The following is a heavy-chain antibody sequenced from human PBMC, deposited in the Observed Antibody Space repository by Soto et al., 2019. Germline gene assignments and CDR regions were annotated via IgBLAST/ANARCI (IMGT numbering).Heavy chain of an antibody. V-gene: IGHV3-21*01. CDR3: ARGRLFGGYKYAFDI. CDR1: GFTFSSYS. J-gene: IGHJ3*02. D-gene: IGHD5-12*01. CDR2: ISSSSSYI. Sequence: PGGSLRLSCAASGFTFSSYSMNWVRQAPGKGLEWVSSISSSSSYIYYADSVKGRFTISRDNAKNSLYLQMNSLRAEDTAVYYCARGRLFGGYKYAFDIWGQGTMVTVSS.